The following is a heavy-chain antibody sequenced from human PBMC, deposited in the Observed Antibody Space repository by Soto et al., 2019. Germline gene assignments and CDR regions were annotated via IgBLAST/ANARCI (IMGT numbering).Heavy chain of an antibody. Sequence: ARSLSLSWASSGVPVVSYGMHWVRHAQGKGLEWVAVIWYDGSNKYYADSVKGRFTISRDNSKNTLYLQMNSLRAEDTAVYYCARDPPDALGYYYYGMDVWGQGTTVTVSS. V-gene: IGHV3-33*01. J-gene: IGHJ6*02. CDR1: GVPVVSYG. CDR3: ARDPPDALGYYYYGMDV. CDR2: IWYDGSNK. D-gene: IGHD7-27*01.